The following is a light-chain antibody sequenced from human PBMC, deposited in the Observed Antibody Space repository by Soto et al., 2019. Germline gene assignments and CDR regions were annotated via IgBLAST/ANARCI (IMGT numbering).Light chain of an antibody. J-gene: IGLJ1*01. CDR1: SSDVGRYSY. CDR3: CSYAGTYTGV. Sequence: QSALTQPRSVSGSPGQSVSISCTGTSSDVGRYSYASWYQQHPGKAPKLMIHDVSERPSGVPDRFSGSKSGNTASLTISGLQAEDEADYYCCSYAGTYTGVFGTGTKVTVL. CDR2: DVS. V-gene: IGLV2-11*01.